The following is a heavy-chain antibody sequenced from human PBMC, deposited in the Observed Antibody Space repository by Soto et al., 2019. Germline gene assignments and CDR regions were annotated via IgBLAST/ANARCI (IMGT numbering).Heavy chain of an antibody. J-gene: IGHJ4*02. CDR3: ANWGGVSSGYHY. V-gene: IGHV3-23*01. CDR2: ISGSGGST. Sequence: GGSLRLSCAASGFTFSSYAMSWVRQAPGKGLEWVSAISGSGGSTYYADSVKGRFTISRDNSKNTLYLQMNSLRAEDTAVYYCANWGGVSSGYHYWGQGTLVTVSS. D-gene: IGHD3-22*01. CDR1: GFTFSSYA.